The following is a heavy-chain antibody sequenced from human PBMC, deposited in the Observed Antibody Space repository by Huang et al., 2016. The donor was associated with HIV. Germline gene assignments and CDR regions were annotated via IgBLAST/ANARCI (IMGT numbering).Heavy chain of an antibody. Sequence: EVQLVESGGGLIQPGGSLRLSCAASGFTVSTTYMTWVRQAPGKGLEWVSLMYSGGTTYYADAVKGRFTISRDDSENTLYLHMTSLRAGDTAVYYCAKEGDTGAALGYWGQGTLVTVS. CDR2: MYSGGTT. V-gene: IGHV3-53*01. CDR3: AKEGDTGAALGY. J-gene: IGHJ4*02. D-gene: IGHD2-8*02. CDR1: GFTVSTTY.